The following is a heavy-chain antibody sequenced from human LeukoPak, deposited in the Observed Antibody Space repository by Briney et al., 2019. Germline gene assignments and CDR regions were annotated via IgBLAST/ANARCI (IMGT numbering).Heavy chain of an antibody. Sequence: ASVKVSYKASGYTFTSYGISWVRQAPGQGLEWMGWISAYNGNTNYAQKLQGRVTMTRDTSISTAYMELSRLRSDDTAVYYCARGATTAVTTGAFDIWGQGTMVTVSS. D-gene: IGHD4-17*01. CDR2: ISAYNGNT. J-gene: IGHJ3*02. CDR3: ARGATTAVTTGAFDI. V-gene: IGHV1-18*01. CDR1: GYTFTSYG.